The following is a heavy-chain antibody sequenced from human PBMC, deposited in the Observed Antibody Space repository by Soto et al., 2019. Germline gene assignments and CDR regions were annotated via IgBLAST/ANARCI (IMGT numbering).Heavy chain of an antibody. CDR1: GFPISSPDS. D-gene: IGHD4-17*01. J-gene: IGHJ6*02. CDR3: ARVTMVIRDSDHLGVDF. V-gene: IGHV4-38-2*02. Sequence: XETLSLPCLVSGFPISSPDSWGWIRQPPGKGLEWIVSISHTGTTSYSPSLTSRVSISVDTSKNQVSLKLTSVKAADTAVYFCARVTMVIRDSDHLGVDFWGHGTTVTVSS. CDR2: ISHTGTT.